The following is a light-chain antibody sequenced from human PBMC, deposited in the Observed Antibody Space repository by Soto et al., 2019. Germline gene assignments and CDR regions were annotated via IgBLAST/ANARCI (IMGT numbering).Light chain of an antibody. V-gene: IGKV2-30*01. J-gene: IGKJ1*01. CDR2: KVS. CDR1: QSLVSTDGNTY. Sequence: DVVMTQSPLSLPVTLGQPASISCRSSQSLVSTDGNTYLNWFQHRPGQSPRRLIYKVSVRNSGVPDRFSGSGSGTDFTLEISRVEAEDVGIYYRMQGTLRPPTFGQGTKVDIK. CDR3: MQGTLRPPT.